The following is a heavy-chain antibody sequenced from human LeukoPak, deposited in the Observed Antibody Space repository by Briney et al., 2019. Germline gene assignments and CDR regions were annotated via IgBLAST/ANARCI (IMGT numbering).Heavy chain of an antibody. CDR3: VRTDSSGYYCAFHY. CDR1: GYSFSNYW. Sequence: GESLKISCKGSGYSFSNYWIGWVRPMPGKGLEWMGIIFPGDSDTRYSPSFQGQVTISADKSISTAYLHWSSLKASDTAMYYCVRTDSSGYYCAFHYWGQGTLVTVSS. D-gene: IGHD3-22*01. V-gene: IGHV5-51*01. CDR2: IFPGDSDT. J-gene: IGHJ4*02.